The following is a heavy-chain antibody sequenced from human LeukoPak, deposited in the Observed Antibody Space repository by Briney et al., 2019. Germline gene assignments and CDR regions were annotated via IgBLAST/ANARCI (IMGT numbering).Heavy chain of an antibody. Sequence: SETLSLTCTVSGGSISSYYWSWIRQPPGKGLEWIGYIYYSGSTNYNPSLKSRVTISVDTSKNQFSLKLSSVTAADTAVYYCARDVAAADYFDYWGQGTLVTASS. D-gene: IGHD6-13*01. J-gene: IGHJ4*02. CDR3: ARDVAAADYFDY. V-gene: IGHV4-59*01. CDR2: IYYSGST. CDR1: GGSISSYY.